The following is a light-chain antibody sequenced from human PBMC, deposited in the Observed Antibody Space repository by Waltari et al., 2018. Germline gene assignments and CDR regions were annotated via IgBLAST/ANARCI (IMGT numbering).Light chain of an antibody. V-gene: IGLV2-8*01. CDR1: SSDVGGYNY. CDR3: SSYAGSNNSNVV. J-gene: IGLJ2*01. CDR2: EVS. Sequence: QSALTQPHSASGSPGQSVTISCTGTSSDVGGYNYVFWYQQHPGKAPKLMIDEVSKRPSGRPDRFSGSKSGNTASLTVSGLQAEDEADYYCSSYAGSNNSNVVFGGGTKLTVL.